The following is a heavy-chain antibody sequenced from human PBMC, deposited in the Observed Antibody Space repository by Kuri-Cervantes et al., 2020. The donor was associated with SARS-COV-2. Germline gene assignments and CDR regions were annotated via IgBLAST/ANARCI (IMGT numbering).Heavy chain of an antibody. V-gene: IGHV3-72*01. CDR1: GFTFSDHY. CDR2: TRNKVNSYTT. D-gene: IGHD2-15*01. CDR3: ARVGSYSYYGMDV. Sequence: GGSLRLSCAASGFTFSDHYMDWVRQAPGKGLEWVGRTRNKVNSYTTEYAASVKGRFTISRDDSENSLYLQMNNLKTDDTAMYYCARVGSYSYYGMDVWGQGTTVTVSS. J-gene: IGHJ6*02.